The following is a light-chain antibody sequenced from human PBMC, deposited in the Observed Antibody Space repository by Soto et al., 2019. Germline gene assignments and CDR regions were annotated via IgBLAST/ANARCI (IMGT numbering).Light chain of an antibody. CDR3: GAWDSGLYGAL. J-gene: IGLJ2*01. Sequence: QSALTQPPSLSAAPGQKVTISCSGGTSNIGNYDVYWYRQRPGTAPKLLIYDSDQRPPGIPDRFSGSRSGTSATLTISGLQTGDEADYFCGAWDSGLYGALFGGGTKLTVL. CDR2: DSD. CDR1: TSNIGNYD. V-gene: IGLV1-51*01.